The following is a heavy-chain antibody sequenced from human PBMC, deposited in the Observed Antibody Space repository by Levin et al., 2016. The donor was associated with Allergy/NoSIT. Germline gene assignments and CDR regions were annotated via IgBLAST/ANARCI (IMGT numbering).Heavy chain of an antibody. D-gene: IGHD2-2*01. CDR2: INAGNGNT. CDR3: ARDLGYCSSTSCYPNWFDP. V-gene: IGHV1-3*01. J-gene: IGHJ5*02. CDR1: GYTFTSYA. Sequence: ASVKVSCKASGYTFTSYAMHWVRQAPGQRLEWMGWINAGNGNTKYSQKFQGRVTITRDTSASTAYMELSSLRSEDTAVYYCARDLGYCSSTSCYPNWFDPWGQGTLVTVSS.